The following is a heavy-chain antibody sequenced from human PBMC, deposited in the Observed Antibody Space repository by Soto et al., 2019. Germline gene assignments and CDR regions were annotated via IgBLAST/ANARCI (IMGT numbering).Heavy chain of an antibody. V-gene: IGHV3-33*01. CDR1: GFAFSSYG. CDR2: IWYDGSNE. CDR3: ARDSSGSGGAFDI. Sequence: PGGSLRLSCAASGFAFSSYGMHWARQAPGQGLEWVAAIWYDGSNENYADSVKGRFTISRDNSKNTLYLQMNSLSVEDTAVYYCARDSSGSGGAFDIWGQGTMVTVSS. D-gene: IGHD1-26*01. J-gene: IGHJ3*02.